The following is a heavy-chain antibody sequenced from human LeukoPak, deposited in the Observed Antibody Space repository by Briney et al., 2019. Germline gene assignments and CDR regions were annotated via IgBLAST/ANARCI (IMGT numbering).Heavy chain of an antibody. V-gene: IGHV4-34*01. J-gene: IGHJ4*02. CDR3: ARLRGSGWYGDY. Sequence: SETLSLTCAVYGGSFSGYYWSWIRQPPGKGLEWIGEINHSGSTNYNPSLKSRVTISVDTSKNQFSLKLSSVTAADTAVYYCARLRGSGWYGDYWGQGTLVTVSS. CDR2: INHSGST. D-gene: IGHD6-19*01. CDR1: GGSFSGYY.